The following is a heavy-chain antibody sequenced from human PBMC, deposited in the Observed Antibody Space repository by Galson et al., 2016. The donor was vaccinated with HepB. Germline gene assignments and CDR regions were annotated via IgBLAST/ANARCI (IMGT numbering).Heavy chain of an antibody. D-gene: IGHD6-19*01. CDR3: AKRSMSAVAGSFDF. CDR1: GFTFTDYY. J-gene: IGHJ4*02. Sequence: SLRLSCAASGFTFTDYYMTWVRQAPGKGLEWVSVIYSGGNTYYADSVKGRFTISRDNSKNTLYLQMNSLRAEDTAVYYCAKRSMSAVAGSFDFWGQGTLVTVSS. CDR2: IYSGGNT. V-gene: IGHV3-53*05.